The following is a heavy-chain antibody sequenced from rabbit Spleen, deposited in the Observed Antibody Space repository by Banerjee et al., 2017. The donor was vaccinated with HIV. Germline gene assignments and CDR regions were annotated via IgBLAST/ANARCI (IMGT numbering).Heavy chain of an antibody. CDR3: ARDTGSSFSSYGMDL. CDR2: FNNGNI. D-gene: IGHD8-1*01. J-gene: IGHJ6*01. CDR1: GFDLSNYYYY. V-gene: IGHV1S45*01. Sequence: QEQLVESGGGLVKPEGSLTLTCKASGFDLSNYYYYMCWVRQAPGKGLEWIGCFNNGNIYYANWAKGRFTISKTPSTTVTLQMTSLTVADTATYFCARDTGSSFSSYGMDLWGPGTLVTVS.